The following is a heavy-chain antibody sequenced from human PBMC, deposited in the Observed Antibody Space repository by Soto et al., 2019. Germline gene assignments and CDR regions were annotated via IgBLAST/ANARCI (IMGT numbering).Heavy chain of an antibody. CDR2: IIPIFGTA. J-gene: IGHJ6*02. V-gene: IGHV1-69*01. CDR3: ARGERGYSGYDPDYYYYYGMDV. D-gene: IGHD5-12*01. Sequence: SVKVSCKASGGTFSSYAISWVRQAPGQGLEWMGGIIPIFGTANYAQKFQGRVTITADESTSTAYMELSSLRSEDTAVYYCARGERGYSGYDPDYYYYYGMDVWGQGTTVTVSS. CDR1: GGTFSSYA.